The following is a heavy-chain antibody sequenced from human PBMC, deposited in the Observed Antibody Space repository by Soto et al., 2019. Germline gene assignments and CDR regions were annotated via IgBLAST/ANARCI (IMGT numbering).Heavy chain of an antibody. CDR3: AKAHHYGDFPEFDP. D-gene: IGHD4-17*01. V-gene: IGHV3-23*01. CDR2: ISGSGGST. J-gene: IGHJ5*01. Sequence: GGSLRLSCAASGFTFSSYAMSWVRQAPGKGLEWVSAISGSGGSTYYADSVKGRFAISRDNSKNTLYLQMNSLRAEDTAVYYCAKAHHYGDFPEFDPWGQGTLVTVSS. CDR1: GFTFSSYA.